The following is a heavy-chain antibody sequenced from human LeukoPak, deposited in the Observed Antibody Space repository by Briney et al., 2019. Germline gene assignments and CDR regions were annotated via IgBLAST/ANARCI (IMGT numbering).Heavy chain of an antibody. CDR1: GGSFSGYY. V-gene: IGHV4-34*01. Sequence: SETLSLTCAVYGGSFSGYYWSWIRQPPGKGLEWIGEINHSGSTDYNPSLKSRVTISVDRSKNQISLKVTSVTAADTAVYYCAGRDYWGQGILVTVSS. J-gene: IGHJ4*02. CDR2: INHSGST. CDR3: AGRDY.